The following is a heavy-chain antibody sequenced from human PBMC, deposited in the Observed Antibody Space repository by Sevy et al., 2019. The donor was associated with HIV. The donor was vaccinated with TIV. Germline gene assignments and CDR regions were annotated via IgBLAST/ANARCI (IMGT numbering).Heavy chain of an antibody. J-gene: IGHJ4*02. V-gene: IGHV3-11*01. CDR1: GFTFSDYY. Sequence: GGSLRLSCAASGFTFSDYYMSWIRQAPGKGLEWVSYISSSGSTIYYADFVKGRFTISRDNAKNSLYLQMNSLRAEDTAVYYCARGYCTNGVCYTYDYWGQGTLVTVSS. D-gene: IGHD2-8*01. CDR3: ARGYCTNGVCYTYDY. CDR2: ISSSGSTI.